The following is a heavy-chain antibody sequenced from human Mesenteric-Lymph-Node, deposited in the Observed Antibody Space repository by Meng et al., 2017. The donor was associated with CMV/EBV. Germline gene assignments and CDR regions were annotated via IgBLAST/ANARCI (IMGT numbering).Heavy chain of an antibody. V-gene: IGHV3-9*01. CDR2: ISWNSGNI. Sequence: SLKISCAASGFTFDDYALHWVRQAPGKGLEWVSGISWNSGNIGYADSVKGRFTISRDNAKNSLYLQMNSLKPEDTAVYYCAKDRYSGTHTYFDYWGQGTLVTVSS. CDR1: GFTFDDYA. CDR3: AKDRYSGTHTYFDY. D-gene: IGHD1-26*01. J-gene: IGHJ4*02.